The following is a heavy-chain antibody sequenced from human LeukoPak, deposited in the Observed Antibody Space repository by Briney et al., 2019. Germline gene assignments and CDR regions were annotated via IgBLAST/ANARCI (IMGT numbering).Heavy chain of an antibody. CDR1: GFTVCGNY. CDR2: IYSGGDT. CDR3: ARGAGIAATGIGSSAI. Sequence: PGGSLRLSLVDSGFTVCGNYMRRGRQAPGKGLEWVSVIYSGGDTYYADSVKGRFTISRDNSKNTLCIQVNSLRAEDTAVYYCARGAGIAATGIGSSAIWGQRTLVTVSS. D-gene: IGHD6-13*01. V-gene: IGHV3-53*01. J-gene: IGHJ4*02.